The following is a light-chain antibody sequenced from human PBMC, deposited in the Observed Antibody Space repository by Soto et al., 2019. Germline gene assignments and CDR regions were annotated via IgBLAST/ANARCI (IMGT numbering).Light chain of an antibody. CDR1: SSNMGTNT. J-gene: IGLJ1*01. Sequence: QSVLTQPPSASGTPGQRGTISCSGGSSNMGTNTVSWYQQVPGTAPKVLIYVNDQRPSGVPDRFSGSNSGTSASLAISGLQPEDEAEYYCVAWDDSLNGHVFGTGTKVTVL. V-gene: IGLV1-44*01. CDR3: VAWDDSLNGHV. CDR2: VND.